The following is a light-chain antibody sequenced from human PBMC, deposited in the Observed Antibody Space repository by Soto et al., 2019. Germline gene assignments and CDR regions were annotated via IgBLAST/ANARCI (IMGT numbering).Light chain of an antibody. Sequence: DTQVTQSPSVVSASVGDTLTIACRASQDIRRHLVWYQQKSGRPPKLLIYDASTLQAGVPQRFSGRGSGTEYSLTISGLQPEDSATYYCQQTATYPFLTFGHGTTVEI. CDR1: QDIRRH. J-gene: IGKJ1*01. V-gene: IGKV1-9*01. CDR3: QQTATYPFLT. CDR2: DAS.